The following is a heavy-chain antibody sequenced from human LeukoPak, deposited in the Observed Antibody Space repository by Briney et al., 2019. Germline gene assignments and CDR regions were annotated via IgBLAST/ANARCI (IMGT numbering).Heavy chain of an antibody. V-gene: IGHV1-69*05. Sequence: SVKVSCKASGGTFSSYAISWVRQAPGQGLEWMRRIIPIFGTANYAQKFQGRVTITTDESTSTAYMELSSLRSEDTAVYYCARTLPRITMKEGDWFDPWGQGTLVTVSS. CDR2: IIPIFGTA. J-gene: IGHJ5*02. CDR1: GGTFSSYA. CDR3: ARTLPRITMKEGDWFDP. D-gene: IGHD3-22*01.